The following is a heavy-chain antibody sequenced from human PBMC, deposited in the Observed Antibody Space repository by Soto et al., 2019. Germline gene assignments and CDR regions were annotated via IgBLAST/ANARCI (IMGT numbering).Heavy chain of an antibody. CDR2: INPSGGST. D-gene: IGHD1-20*01. V-gene: IGHV1-46*01. Sequence: ASVKVSCKASGYTFTSYYMHWVRQAPGQGLEWMGIINPSGGSTSYAQKFQGRVTMTRDTSTSTVYMELSSLRSEDTAVYYCATQAGITGTTREILYYFDYWGQGTLVTVSS. J-gene: IGHJ4*02. CDR1: GYTFTSYY. CDR3: ATQAGITGTTREILYYFDY.